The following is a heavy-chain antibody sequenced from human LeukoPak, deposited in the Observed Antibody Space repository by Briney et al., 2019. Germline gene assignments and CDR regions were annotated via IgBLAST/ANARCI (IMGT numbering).Heavy chain of an antibody. J-gene: IGHJ1*01. CDR3: ASTYCSSTSCYKEYFQH. V-gene: IGHV4-34*01. D-gene: IGHD2-2*02. CDR2: INHSGST. Sequence: SETLSPTCAVYGGSFSGYYWSWIRQPPGKGLEWIGEINHSGSTNYNPSLKSRVTISVDTSKNQFSLKLSSVTAADTAVYYCASTYCSSTSCYKEYFQHWGQGTLVTVSS. CDR1: GGSFSGYY.